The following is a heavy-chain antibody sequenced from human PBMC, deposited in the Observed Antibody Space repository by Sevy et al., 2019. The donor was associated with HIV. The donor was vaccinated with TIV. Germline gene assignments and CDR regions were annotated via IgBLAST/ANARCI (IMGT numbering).Heavy chain of an antibody. V-gene: IGHV3-49*04. CDR2: LKSDVYGGTV. CDR1: GFTFGDYC. CDR3: TRWKAAQSIFDY. Sequence: GGSLRLSCTASGFTFGDYCMSWAHQAPGKGLEWVAFLKSDVYGGTVDHAASVRGRFVISRDDSKTIAYLQMNDLKTEDTGVYYCTRWKAAQSIFDYWGQGALVTVSS. D-gene: IGHD6-13*01. J-gene: IGHJ4*02.